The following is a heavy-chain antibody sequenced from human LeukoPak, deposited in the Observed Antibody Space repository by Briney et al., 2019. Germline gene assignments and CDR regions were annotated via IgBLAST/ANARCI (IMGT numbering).Heavy chain of an antibody. V-gene: IGHV3-23*01. CDR2: ITNNGDTT. CDR1: GFTFASYA. CDR3: AVSNYLYPVDY. D-gene: IGHD4-11*01. Sequence: GGSLRLSCAASGFTFASYAMRWVRQAPGKGLEWVSSITNNGDTTYYADSVKGRFTISRDNSKNTLYLQMNSLRAEDTALYYCAVSNYLYPVDYWGQGTLVTVSS. J-gene: IGHJ4*02.